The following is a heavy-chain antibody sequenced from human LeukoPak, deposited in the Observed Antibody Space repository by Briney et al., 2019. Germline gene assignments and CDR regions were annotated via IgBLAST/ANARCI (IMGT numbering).Heavy chain of an antibody. J-gene: IGHJ4*02. CDR1: GYTFTAYY. D-gene: IGHD6-19*01. Sequence: ASLKVSCKASGYTFTAYYMHWVRQAPGQGLEWMGWIIPNSGGTNFEQKFQGRVTMTRDTSINTAYMELSGLRSDDTAVYYCARDRPPVAGYGNYFDYWGQGTLVTVSS. CDR3: ARDRPPVAGYGNYFDY. CDR2: IIPNSGGT. V-gene: IGHV1-2*02.